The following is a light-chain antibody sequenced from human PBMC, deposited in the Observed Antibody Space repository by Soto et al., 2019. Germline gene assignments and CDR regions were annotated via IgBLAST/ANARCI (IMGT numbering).Light chain of an antibody. V-gene: IGKV1-5*01. CDR1: QSINSW. CDR3: QQYDTYSYT. Sequence: DIQMTQSPSTLSASIGDRVTITCRASQSINSWLAWYQQKPGKAPKLLIYDASNLASGVPSRFSGSGSGTEFTLVISSLQPGDFATYYCQQYDTYSYTFGQGTKLE. CDR2: DAS. J-gene: IGKJ2*01.